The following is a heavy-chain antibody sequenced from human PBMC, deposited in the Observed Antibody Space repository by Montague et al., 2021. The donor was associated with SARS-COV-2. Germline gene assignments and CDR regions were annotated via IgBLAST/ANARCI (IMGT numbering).Heavy chain of an antibody. Sequence: SLRLSCATSGLNFVDHAMHWVRLVPGKGLEWVSGISWTSGVTGYADSVKGRFSISRDNDKNSLYLQMNNMRPEDTAFYYCARDKGQSSGWYYFDYWGQGTLVTVSS. D-gene: IGHD6-19*01. CDR3: ARDKGQSSGWYYFDY. J-gene: IGHJ4*02. CDR1: GLNFVDHA. CDR2: ISWTSGVT. V-gene: IGHV3-9*01.